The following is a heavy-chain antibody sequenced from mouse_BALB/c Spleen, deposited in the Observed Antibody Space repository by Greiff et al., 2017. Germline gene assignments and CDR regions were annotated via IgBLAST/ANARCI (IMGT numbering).Heavy chain of an antibody. CDR3: AIYGNYDAMDY. CDR2: IDPANGTT. V-gene: IGHV14-3*02. J-gene: IGHJ4*01. D-gene: IGHD2-1*01. CDR1: GFNIKDTY. Sequence: EVQLQQSGAELVKPGASVKLSCTASGFNIKDTYMHWVKQRPEQGLEWIGRIDPANGTTKYDPKFQGKATITADTSSNTAHLQLSSLTSEDTAVYYCAIYGNYDAMDYWGQGTSVTVSS.